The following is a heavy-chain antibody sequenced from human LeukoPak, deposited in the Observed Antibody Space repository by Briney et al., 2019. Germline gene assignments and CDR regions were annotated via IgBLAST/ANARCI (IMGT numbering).Heavy chain of an antibody. D-gene: IGHD4-11*01. CDR1: RGSISSGSYY. J-gene: IGHJ4*02. V-gene: IGHV4-61*02. CDR3: ARHKGYSTSSGVDY. Sequence: SETLSLTCTVSRGSISSGSYYWSWIRQPAGKGLEWIGRIYTSGSTNYNPSLKSRVTISIDTSKNQFSLKLTSVTAADTAFYYCARHKGYSTSSGVDYWGPGTLVTVSS. CDR2: IYTSGST.